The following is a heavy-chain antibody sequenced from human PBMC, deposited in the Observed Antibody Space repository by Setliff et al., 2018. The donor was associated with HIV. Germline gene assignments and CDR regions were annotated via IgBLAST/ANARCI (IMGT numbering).Heavy chain of an antibody. CDR2: IYSGGQT. Sequence: GGSLRLSCAASGFTVSGNYMNWVRQAPGKGLEWVSVIYSGGQTYYADSVKGRFTISRDSSKNTVFLQMNSLRADDTAVYYCAKDPSDSSSWYYFHYWGQGALVTVSS. J-gene: IGHJ4*02. CDR1: GFTVSGNY. CDR3: AKDPSDSSSWYYFHY. D-gene: IGHD6-13*01. V-gene: IGHV3-53*01.